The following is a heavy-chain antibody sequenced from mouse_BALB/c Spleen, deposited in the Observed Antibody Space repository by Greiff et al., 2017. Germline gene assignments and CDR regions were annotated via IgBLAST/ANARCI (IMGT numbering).Heavy chain of an antibody. D-gene: IGHD4-1*01. J-gene: IGHJ1*01. CDR2: IYPGDGDT. Sequence: QVQLKESGAELARPGASVKLSCKASGYTFTSYWMQWVKQRPGQGLEWIGAIYPGDGDTRYTQKFKGKATLTADKSSSTAYMQLSSLASEDSAVYYCARSGDWDWYFDVWGAGTTVTVSS. CDR1: GYTFTSYW. V-gene: IGHV1-87*01. CDR3: ARSGDWDWYFDV.